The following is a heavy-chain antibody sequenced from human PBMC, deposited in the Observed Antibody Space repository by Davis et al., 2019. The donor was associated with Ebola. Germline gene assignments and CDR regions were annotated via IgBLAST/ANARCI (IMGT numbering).Heavy chain of an antibody. Sequence: GESLKISCTGSGYSFTSYWIGWVRQMPGKGLEWMAIIYSGDSDIRYSPSFQGQVTISADKSNNTAYLQWSSLKAPDTAMYYCARLQVGNYYGMDVWGQGTTVTVSS. J-gene: IGHJ6*02. CDR2: IYSGDSDI. V-gene: IGHV5-51*01. CDR1: GYSFTSYW. CDR3: ARLQVGNYYGMDV. D-gene: IGHD3-10*01.